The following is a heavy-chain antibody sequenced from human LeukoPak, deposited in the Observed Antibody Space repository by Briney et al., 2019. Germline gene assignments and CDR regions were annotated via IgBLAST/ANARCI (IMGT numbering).Heavy chain of an antibody. J-gene: IGHJ4*01. V-gene: IGHV3-15*01. CDR1: VFTLSNAW. D-gene: IGHD4-23*01. CDR3: TAVDYDY. CDR2: IKSNTDGGTT. Sequence: GGSLRLSCAASVFTLSNAWVTWVRQVPGKGLEWVGRIKSNTDGGTTDYAARVKGRFTISRDNSENKVYLQMNSLKTEDTAVYYCTAVDYDYWGQGSLVTVSS.